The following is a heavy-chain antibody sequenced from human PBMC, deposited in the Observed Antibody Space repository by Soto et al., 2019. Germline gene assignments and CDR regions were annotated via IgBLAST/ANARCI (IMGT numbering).Heavy chain of an antibody. CDR3: ARDEGEGIVGATDY. D-gene: IGHD1-26*01. J-gene: IGHJ4*02. CDR1: GFTFSSYS. Sequence: GGSLRLSCAASGFTFSSYSMNWVRQAPGKGLEWVSSISSSSSYIYYADSVKGRFTISRDNAKNSLYLQMNSLRAEDTAVYYCARDEGEGIVGATDYWGQGTLVTVSS. CDR2: ISSSSSYI. V-gene: IGHV3-21*01.